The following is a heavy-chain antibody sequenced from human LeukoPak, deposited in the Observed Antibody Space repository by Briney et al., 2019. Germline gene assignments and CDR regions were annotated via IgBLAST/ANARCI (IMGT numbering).Heavy chain of an antibody. CDR3: AGDIAAENIPGSRLDP. V-gene: IGHV4-59*08. Sequence: PSETLSLTCTVSGGSITGDCWSWIRQSPGKGLEWIGYIYYSGITNYNPSLKSRVTISVYTSKNQFSLRLRSVTAADTAVYFCAGDIAAENIPGSRLDPWGQGTLVPVSS. J-gene: IGHJ5*02. CDR2: IYYSGIT. D-gene: IGHD6-13*01. CDR1: GGSITGDC.